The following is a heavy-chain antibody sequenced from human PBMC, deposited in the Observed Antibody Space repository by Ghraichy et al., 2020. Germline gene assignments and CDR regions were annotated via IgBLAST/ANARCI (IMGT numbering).Heavy chain of an antibody. Sequence: GGSLRLSCAASGFTFSSYAMSWVRQAPGKGLEWVSAISGSGGSTYYADSVKGRFTISRDNSKNTLYLQMNSLRAEDTAVYYCAKGDSHVVVAANNDYWGQGTLVTVSS. CDR1: GFTFSSYA. J-gene: IGHJ4*02. CDR2: ISGSGGST. D-gene: IGHD2-15*01. CDR3: AKGDSHVVVAANNDY. V-gene: IGHV3-23*01.